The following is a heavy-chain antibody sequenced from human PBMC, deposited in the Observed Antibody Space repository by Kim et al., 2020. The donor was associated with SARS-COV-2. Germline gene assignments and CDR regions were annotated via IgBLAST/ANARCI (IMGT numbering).Heavy chain of an antibody. J-gene: IGHJ4*02. V-gene: IGHV4-34*01. CDR2: INHSGST. CDR1: GGSFSGYY. D-gene: IGHD3-10*01. CDR3: ARGPYYYGSGAEY. Sequence: SETLSLTCAVYGGSFSGYYWSWIRQPPGKGLEWIGEINHSGSTNYNPSLKSRVTISVDTSKNQFSLKLSSVTAADTAVYYCARGPYYYGSGAEYWVQGTL.